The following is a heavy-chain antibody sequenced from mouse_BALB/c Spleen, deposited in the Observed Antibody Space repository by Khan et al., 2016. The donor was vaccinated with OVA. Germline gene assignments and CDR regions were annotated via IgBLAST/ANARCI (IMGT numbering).Heavy chain of an antibody. CDR2: VSTGGSYT. V-gene: IGHV5-6*01. J-gene: IGHJ3*01. D-gene: IGHD1-1*01. CDR3: ARLAYYYDSEGFAY. Sequence: EVELVESGGDLVKPGGSLKLSCAASGFTFSTYGMSWVHQTPDNRLEWVATVSTGGSYTYYPDSVKGRFTISRDNAKNTLYLQMSSLKSEDTAMFYCARLAYYYDSEGFAYWGQGTLVTVSA. CDR1: GFTFSTYG.